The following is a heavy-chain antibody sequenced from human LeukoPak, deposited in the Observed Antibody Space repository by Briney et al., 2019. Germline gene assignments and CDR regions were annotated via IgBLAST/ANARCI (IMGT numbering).Heavy chain of an antibody. CDR3: ARQDGLISLVPGHWFDP. CDR1: GGSIGNSPYF. V-gene: IGHV4-39*01. Sequence: KPSETLSLTCTVSGGSIGNSPYFWGWMGQPPGKGLEWIGSIYYTGSTYYNPSLKSRLALSVDTSTNQFSLMLNSVTAADTAVYYCARQDGLISLVPGHWFDPWGQGTPVTVSS. D-gene: IGHD5-24*01. J-gene: IGHJ5*02. CDR2: IYYTGST.